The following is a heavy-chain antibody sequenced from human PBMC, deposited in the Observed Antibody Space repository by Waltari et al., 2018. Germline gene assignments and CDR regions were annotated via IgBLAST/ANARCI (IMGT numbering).Heavy chain of an antibody. Sequence: EVHLVQSGAEVNKPEESLKISCTGSGYSFTSYWIGWVRHMPGKGLEWMGIIYPGDSDTRYSPSFQGQVTISADKSISTAYLQWSSLKASDTAMYYCARPAGYSSGWYWYYFDYWGQGTLVTVSS. D-gene: IGHD6-19*01. J-gene: IGHJ4*02. CDR3: ARPAGYSSGWYWYYFDY. CDR1: GYSFTSYW. V-gene: IGHV5-51*03. CDR2: IYPGDSDT.